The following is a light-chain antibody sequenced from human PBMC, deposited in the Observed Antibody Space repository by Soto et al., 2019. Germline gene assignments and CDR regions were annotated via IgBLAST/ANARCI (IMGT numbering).Light chain of an antibody. CDR2: GAS. J-gene: IGKJ1*01. V-gene: IGKV3-20*01. CDR1: QSVSTSY. CDR3: QQYGNSPGT. Sequence: DIVLTQSPGTLSLSPVDRATLSCRASQSVSTSYLAWYQQKPGQAPRLLIYGASSRATGIPGRFSGSGSGTDFTLTISGLEPEDFAVYYCQQYGNSPGTFGQGTKVDIK.